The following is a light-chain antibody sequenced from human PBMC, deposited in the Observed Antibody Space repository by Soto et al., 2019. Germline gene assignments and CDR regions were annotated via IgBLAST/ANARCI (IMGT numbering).Light chain of an antibody. CDR2: GAS. CDR1: QSVDSNY. CDR3: QQYGTPRSVT. V-gene: IGKV3-20*01. Sequence: DIVMTQSPATLSLSPGEEATLSCRSSQSVDSNYLAWYQQKPGQTPRLIIYGASGRADGIPHRFSGSGFGTDFTLTISKVEPEDFAVYYCQQYGTPRSVTFGQGTRLEIK. J-gene: IGKJ5*01.